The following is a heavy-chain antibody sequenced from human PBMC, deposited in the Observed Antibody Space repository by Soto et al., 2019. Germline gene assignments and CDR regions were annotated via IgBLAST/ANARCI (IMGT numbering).Heavy chain of an antibody. CDR2: ISNSSSTI. Sequence: EVQLVESGGGLVQPGGSLRLSCAASGFTFSSYNMNWVRQAPGRGLEWVSYISNSSSTIYYADSVKGRFTVSRDNDKNSMYLQINSLRDEDTAVYYCARFPIVVVTAMKFWYFDLWGRGTLVTVSS. CDR1: GFTFSSYN. D-gene: IGHD2-21*02. J-gene: IGHJ2*01. V-gene: IGHV3-48*02. CDR3: ARFPIVVVTAMKFWYFDL.